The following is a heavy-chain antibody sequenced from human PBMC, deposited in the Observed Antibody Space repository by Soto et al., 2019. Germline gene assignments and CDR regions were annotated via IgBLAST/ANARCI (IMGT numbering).Heavy chain of an antibody. V-gene: IGHV1-18*01. CDR3: VIDMVVVVAAINFDY. Sequence: QVQLVQSGAEVKKPGASVKVSCKASGYTFTSYGISWVRQAPGQGLEWMGWISAYNGNTNYAQKLQGRVTMTTDTPTSKAYMELGSVRSDNTAVYYCVIDMVVVVAAINFDYWGQGTLVTVSS. D-gene: IGHD2-15*01. CDR2: ISAYNGNT. CDR1: GYTFTSYG. J-gene: IGHJ4*02.